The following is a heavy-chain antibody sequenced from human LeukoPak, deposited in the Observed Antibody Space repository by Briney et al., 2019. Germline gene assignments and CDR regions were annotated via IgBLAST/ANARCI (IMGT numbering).Heavy chain of an antibody. J-gene: IGHJ4*02. CDR2: ISSSGSTI. CDR3: AKVQTTVTTLNY. D-gene: IGHD4-17*01. V-gene: IGHV3-48*03. Sequence: GGSLRLSCAASGFTFSSYEMNWVRQAPGKGLEWVSYISSSGSTIYYADSVKGRFTISRDNAKNSLYLQMNSLRAEDTALYYCAKVQTTVTTLNYWGQGTLVTVSS. CDR1: GFTFSSYE.